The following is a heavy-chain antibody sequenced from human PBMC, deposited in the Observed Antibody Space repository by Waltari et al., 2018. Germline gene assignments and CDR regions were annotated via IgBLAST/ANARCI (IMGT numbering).Heavy chain of an antibody. CDR2: VYHRGAT. CDR3: ARRERRHVTANYFDY. J-gene: IGHJ4*02. D-gene: IGHD6-25*01. V-gene: IGHV4-38-2*01. Sequence: QVQLLDSGPGLVKPSETLSLSCPVSGCPIGNIHFRGWVRQSPGKGLEWIGSVYHRGATYYNPSLRSRVTMSADTSKNQFSLRLSSVTAADTAVYYCARRERRHVTANYFDYWGPGTLVTVSS. CDR1: GCPIGNIHF.